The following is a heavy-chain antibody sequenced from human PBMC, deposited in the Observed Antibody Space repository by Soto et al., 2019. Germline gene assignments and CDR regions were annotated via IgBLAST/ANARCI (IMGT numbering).Heavy chain of an antibody. J-gene: IGHJ4*02. D-gene: IGHD2-2*01. V-gene: IGHV3-15*01. CDR1: GFTFSNAW. CDR3: TTDPLVVVPAAILLGFDY. Sequence: GGSLRLSCAASGFTFSNAWMSWVRQAPGKGLEWVGRIKSKTDGGTTDYAAPVKGRFTISRDDSKNTLYLQMNSLKTEDTAVYYCTTDPLVVVPAAILLGFDYWGQGTLVTVSS. CDR2: IKSKTDGGTT.